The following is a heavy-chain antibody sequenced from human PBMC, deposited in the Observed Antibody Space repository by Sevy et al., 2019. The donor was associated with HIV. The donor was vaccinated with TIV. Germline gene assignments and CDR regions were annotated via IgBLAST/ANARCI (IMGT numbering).Heavy chain of an antibody. CDR3: ARFIAARSFDYYYYYMDV. CDR2: ISSSSSYT. J-gene: IGHJ6*03. V-gene: IGHV3-11*06. D-gene: IGHD6-6*01. CDR1: GFTFSDYY. Sequence: GGSLRLSCAASGFTFSDYYMSWIRQAPGKGLEWVSYISSSSSYTNYADSVKGRFTISRDNAKNSLYLQMNSLRAEDTAVYYCARFIAARSFDYYYYYMDVWGKGTTVTVSS.